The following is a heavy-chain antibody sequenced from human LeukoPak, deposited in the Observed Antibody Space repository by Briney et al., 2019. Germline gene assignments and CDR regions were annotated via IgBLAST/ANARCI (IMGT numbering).Heavy chain of an antibody. CDR3: ARLTSGHFDY. V-gene: IGHV4-34*01. Sequence: PSETLSLTCAVYGGSFSGYYWSWIRQPPGKGLEWIGEINHSGSTNYNPSLKSRVTISVDTSKNQFSLKLSSVTAADTAVYYCARLTSGHFDYWGQGTLVTVSS. D-gene: IGHD3-10*01. J-gene: IGHJ4*02. CDR1: GGSFSGYY. CDR2: INHSGST.